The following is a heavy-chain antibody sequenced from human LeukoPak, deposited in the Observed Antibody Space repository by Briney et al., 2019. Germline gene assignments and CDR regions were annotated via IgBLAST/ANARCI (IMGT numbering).Heavy chain of an antibody. D-gene: IGHD5-24*01. V-gene: IGHV4-38-2*02. CDR3: ARSRGWLQSHPLGY. CDR2: IYYSGST. CDR1: GYSISSGYY. J-gene: IGHJ4*02. Sequence: SETLSLTCTVSGYSISSGYYWGWIRQPPGKGLEWIGSIYYSGSTYYNPSLKSRVTISVDTSKNQFSLKLSSVTAADTAVYYCARSRGWLQSHPLGYWGQGTLVTVSS.